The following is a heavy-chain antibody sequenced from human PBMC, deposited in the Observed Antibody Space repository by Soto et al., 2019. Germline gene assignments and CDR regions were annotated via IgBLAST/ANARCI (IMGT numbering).Heavy chain of an antibody. V-gene: IGHV4-59*01. CDR2: IYYSGST. CDR1: GGSISSYY. Sequence: SETLSLTCTVSGGSISSYYWSWIRQPPGKGLEWIGYIYYSGSTNYNPSLKSRVTISVDTSKNQFSLKLSSVTAEDTALYYCAKDVETGGDYYYGMDVWGQGTTVTVSS. D-gene: IGHD2-8*02. J-gene: IGHJ6*02. CDR3: AKDVETGGDYYYGMDV.